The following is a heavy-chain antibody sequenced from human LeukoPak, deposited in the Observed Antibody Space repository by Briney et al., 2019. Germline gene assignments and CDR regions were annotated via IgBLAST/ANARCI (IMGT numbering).Heavy chain of an antibody. CDR3: ASGDGVYFDY. Sequence: SETLSLTCTVSGGSISSSSYYWGWIRQPPGKGLEWIGSIYYSGSTYYNPSLTSRVTISVDTSKNQFSLKLSSVTAADTAVYYCASGDGVYFDYWGQGTLVTVSS. J-gene: IGHJ4*02. V-gene: IGHV4-39*01. D-gene: IGHD2-21*02. CDR2: IYYSGST. CDR1: GGSISSSSYY.